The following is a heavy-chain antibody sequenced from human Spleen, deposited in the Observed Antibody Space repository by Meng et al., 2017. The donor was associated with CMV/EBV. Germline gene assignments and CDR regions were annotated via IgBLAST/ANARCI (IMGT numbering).Heavy chain of an antibody. CDR2: INPDSDNR. J-gene: IGHJ4*02. D-gene: IGHD1-26*01. CDR1: GYTFTNFD. CDR3: ARGGVSGGSYND. V-gene: IGHV1-8*03. Sequence: ASVKVSCKASGYTFTNFDISWVRQAPGQGLEWMGWINPDSDNRGFAQNFQGRVTITRNSSISTAYMELTNLRSEDTAVYYCARGGVSGGSYNDWGQGTLVTVSS.